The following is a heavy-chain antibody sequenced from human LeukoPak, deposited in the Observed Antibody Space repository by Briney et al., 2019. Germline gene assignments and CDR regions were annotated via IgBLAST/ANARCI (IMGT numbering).Heavy chain of an antibody. CDR3: AKEDPSHSGYYSWFDS. Sequence: QTGGSLRLSCVASGFTFSSHGLVWVRQAPGKGLEWVAFIRYDGSNKYYVDSVKGRFTISRDNSKNTLYLQMNSLRGEDTAVYYCAKEDPSHSGYYSWFDSWGQGTLVTVSS. CDR2: IRYDGSNK. D-gene: IGHD3-3*01. V-gene: IGHV3-30*02. CDR1: GFTFSSHG. J-gene: IGHJ5*01.